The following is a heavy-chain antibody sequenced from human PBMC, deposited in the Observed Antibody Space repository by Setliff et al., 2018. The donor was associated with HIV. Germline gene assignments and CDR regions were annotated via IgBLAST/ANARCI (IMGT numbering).Heavy chain of an antibody. V-gene: IGHV3-11*04. CDR3: AKGFYGNNYYYFYYMDV. D-gene: IGHD3-16*01. Sequence: GGSLRLSCAASGFTFSGHYMTWVRQAPGKGPECLSYISGDGGVKAYSDSVKGRFTVSRDNAKNSLDLQMISLRPEDTAVYYCAKGFYGNNYYYFYYMDVWGKGTTVTVSS. CDR2: ISGDGGVK. CDR1: GFTFSGHY. J-gene: IGHJ6*03.